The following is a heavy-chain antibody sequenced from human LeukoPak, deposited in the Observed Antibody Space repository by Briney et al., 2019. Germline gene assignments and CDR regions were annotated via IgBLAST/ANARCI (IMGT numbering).Heavy chain of an antibody. J-gene: IGHJ4*02. CDR1: GLTFSNYW. V-gene: IGHV3-7*01. D-gene: IGHD3-22*01. CDR3: LREETIVVIREPPP. CDR2: INQYGKYK. Sequence: GGSLSLSCAPSGLTFSNYWIRWLHQAPPKGLEWVANINQYGKYKYYVDSVKGRFTISRDNAKNSLYLQMNSLRAEDTAIYYCLREETIVVIREPPPRGQGTLVTVSS.